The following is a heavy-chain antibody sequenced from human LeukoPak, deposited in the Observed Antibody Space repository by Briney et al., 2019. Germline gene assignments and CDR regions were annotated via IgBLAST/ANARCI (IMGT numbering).Heavy chain of an antibody. D-gene: IGHD6-19*01. J-gene: IGHJ4*02. Sequence: QSGGSLRLSCAGSGFTFSSYAMSWVRQAPGKGLEWVSSISGSGYNTYYPDSVKGRFTISRDNSKNTLYLQMNSRRAEDTALYYCAKDLPSGYASGTYYFDNWGQGTLVIVSS. CDR3: AKDLPSGYASGTYYFDN. V-gene: IGHV3-23*01. CDR1: GFTFSSYA. CDR2: ISGSGYNT.